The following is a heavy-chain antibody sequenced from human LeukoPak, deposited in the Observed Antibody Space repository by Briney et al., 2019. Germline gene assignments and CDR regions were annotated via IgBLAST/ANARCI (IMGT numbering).Heavy chain of an antibody. D-gene: IGHD6-13*01. CDR3: ATGKGAAGTFGY. J-gene: IGHJ4*02. CDR2: FDPEDGET. CDR1: GYTLTELS. V-gene: IGHV1-24*01. Sequence: ASVKVSCKVSGYTLTELSMHWVRQAPGKGLEWMGGFDPEDGETIYAQKFQGRVTMTEDTSTDTAYIELSSLRSEDTAVYYCATGKGAAGTFGYWGQGTLVTVSS.